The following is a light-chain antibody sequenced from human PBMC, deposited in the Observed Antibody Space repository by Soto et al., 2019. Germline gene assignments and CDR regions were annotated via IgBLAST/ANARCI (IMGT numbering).Light chain of an antibody. CDR3: QQRSNWPP. CDR1: QSVSSY. CDR2: DAS. Sequence: EIVLTHSPATLSLSPGEIATLSCRASQSVSSYLAWYQQKPGQAPRLLIYDASNRATGIPARFSGSGSGTDFTLTISSLEPEDFAVYYCQQRSNWPPFGQGTRLEIK. J-gene: IGKJ5*01. V-gene: IGKV3-11*01.